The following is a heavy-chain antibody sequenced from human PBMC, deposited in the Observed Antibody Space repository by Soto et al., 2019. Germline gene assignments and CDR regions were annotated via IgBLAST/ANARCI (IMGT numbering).Heavy chain of an antibody. D-gene: IGHD2-2*01. J-gene: IGHJ4*02. CDR1: GFTFSPYA. CDR3: AKGCEGYCSITSSLYLSGF. V-gene: IGHV3-23*01. Sequence: EVQLLDSGGGLVQPGGSLRLSCVTSGFTFSPYAMSLVRQAPGKGLECVSTISNGDSAYYADSVKGRFTISRDNSRNTLYLQMSSLRVEHTAIYYCAKGCEGYCSITSSLYLSGFWGQGTLVTVSS. CDR2: ISNGDSA.